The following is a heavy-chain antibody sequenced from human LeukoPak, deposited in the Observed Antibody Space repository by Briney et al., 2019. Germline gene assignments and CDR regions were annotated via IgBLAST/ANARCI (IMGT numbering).Heavy chain of an antibody. D-gene: IGHD3/OR15-3a*01. J-gene: IGHJ5*02. Sequence: PSETLSLTCSVSGDSIRSYHWSWIRQPPGKGLEWIGYISYSGSTKYNPSLKSRASISVDTSKNQFSLNLTSVTAADTAVYYCARDQSLWTGYYIWNYFDPWGQGTLVTVSS. CDR3: ARDQSLWTGYYIWNYFDP. V-gene: IGHV4-59*01. CDR2: ISYSGST. CDR1: GDSIRSYH.